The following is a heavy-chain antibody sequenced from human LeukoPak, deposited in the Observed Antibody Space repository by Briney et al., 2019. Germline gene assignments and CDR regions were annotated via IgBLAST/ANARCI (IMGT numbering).Heavy chain of an antibody. V-gene: IGHV4-59*01. D-gene: IGHD3-16*01. CDR2: IYYSGDT. CDR3: ARDMSRWFDP. CDR1: DGAIAGYS. J-gene: IGHJ5*02. Sequence: PSETLSLTCTVSDGAIAGYSWSWIRQPPGKGLEWIGYIYYSGDTNYNPSLQSRVTVSVDTSKNQFSLKLTSVTAEDTAVYYCARDMSRWFDPWGQGTLVTVSS.